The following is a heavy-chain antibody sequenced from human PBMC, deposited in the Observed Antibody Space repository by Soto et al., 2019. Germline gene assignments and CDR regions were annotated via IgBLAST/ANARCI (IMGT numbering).Heavy chain of an antibody. V-gene: IGHV1-58*01. CDR2: IVVGSDNA. CDR3: AKCDGDYRYYYYGMDV. J-gene: IGHJ6*02. Sequence: GASVKVSCKASGFTFISSAVQWVRQARGQRLEWIGWIVVGSDNANYAQKFQERVTITRDMSTSTAYMELSSLRSEDTAVYYCAKCDGDYRYYYYGMDVWGQGTTVTVSS. D-gene: IGHD4-17*01. CDR1: GFTFISSA.